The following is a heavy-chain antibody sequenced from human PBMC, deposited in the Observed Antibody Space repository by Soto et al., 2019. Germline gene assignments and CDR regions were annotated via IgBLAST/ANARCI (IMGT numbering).Heavy chain of an antibody. Sequence: SVKVSCKASGGTFSSYAISWVRQAPGQGLEWMGGIIPIFGTANYAQKFQGRVTITADKSTSTAYMELSSLRSEDTAVYYCATVVTAASYYYYGMDVWGQGXTVTVYS. CDR1: GGTFSSYA. V-gene: IGHV1-69*06. D-gene: IGHD2-21*02. CDR3: ATVVTAASYYYYGMDV. CDR2: IIPIFGTA. J-gene: IGHJ6*02.